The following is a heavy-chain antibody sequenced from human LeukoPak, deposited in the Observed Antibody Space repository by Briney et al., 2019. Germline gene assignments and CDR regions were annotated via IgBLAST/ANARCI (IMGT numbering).Heavy chain of an antibody. CDR2: IIPIFGTA. D-gene: IGHD3-22*01. Sequence: GSSVKVSCKASGGTFSSYAISWVRQAPGQGLEWMGGIIPIFGTANYAQKFQGRVTITTDESTSTAYMELSSLRSEDTAVYYCARNGYYDSSGYYYPFGYWGQGTLVTVSS. J-gene: IGHJ4*02. CDR3: ARNGYYDSSGYYYPFGY. CDR1: GGTFSSYA. V-gene: IGHV1-69*05.